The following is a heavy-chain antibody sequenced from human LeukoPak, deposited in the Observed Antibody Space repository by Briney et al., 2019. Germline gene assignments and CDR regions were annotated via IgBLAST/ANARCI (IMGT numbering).Heavy chain of an antibody. CDR3: ARGSPPYYYGSGSRRHFDL. CDR1: GGSFSGYY. Sequence: SETLSLTCAVYGGSFSGYYWSWIRQPPGKGLEWIGEINHSGSTNYNPSLKSRVTISVDTSKNQFSLKLSSVTAAETAVYYCARGSPPYYYGSGSRRHFDLWGRGTLVTVSS. D-gene: IGHD3-10*01. J-gene: IGHJ2*01. CDR2: INHSGST. V-gene: IGHV4-34*01.